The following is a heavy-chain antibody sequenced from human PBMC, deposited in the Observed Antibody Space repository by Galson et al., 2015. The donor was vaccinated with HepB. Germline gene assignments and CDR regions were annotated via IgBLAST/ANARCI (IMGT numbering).Heavy chain of an antibody. Sequence: SCKASGYTFTSYAMSWVRQAPGQGLEWMGWINTNTGNPTYAQGFTGRFVFSLDTSVSTAYLQISSLKAEDTAVYYCARGLSGSYYPLDYWGQGTLVTVSS. CDR3: ARGLSGSYYPLDY. V-gene: IGHV7-4-1*02. CDR2: INTNTGNP. D-gene: IGHD1-26*01. J-gene: IGHJ4*02. CDR1: GYTFTSYA.